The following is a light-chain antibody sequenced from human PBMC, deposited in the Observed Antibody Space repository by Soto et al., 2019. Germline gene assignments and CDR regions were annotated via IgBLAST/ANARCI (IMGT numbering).Light chain of an antibody. CDR2: TTY. CDR3: QQSYSTPLT. J-gene: IGKJ4*01. CDR1: QTIDKY. Sequence: IQRTQYPYSLSASVGDSFTITCRASQTIDKYLNWYQEKPGKAPKLLIYTTYTLQSEVTSRFSGSGSETDFTLTISSLQPEDFATYYCQQSYSTPLTVGEGTKVDIK. V-gene: IGKV1-39*01.